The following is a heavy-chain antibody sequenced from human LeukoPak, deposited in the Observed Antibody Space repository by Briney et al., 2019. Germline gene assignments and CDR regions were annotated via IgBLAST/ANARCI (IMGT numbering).Heavy chain of an antibody. CDR1: GVSISWYY. D-gene: IGHD3-3*01. V-gene: IGHV4-4*09. J-gene: IGHJ4*02. Sequence: SETLSLTCTVSGVSISWYYWSWLRQPPPKGVAWVGYIYTSGSTNYNPALKSRVTISVDTSKNQFSLNLSSVTAADTAVYYCARHYIAPPYYDFWSGYDYWGQGTLVTVSS. CDR2: IYTSGST. CDR3: ARHYIAPPYYDFWSGYDY.